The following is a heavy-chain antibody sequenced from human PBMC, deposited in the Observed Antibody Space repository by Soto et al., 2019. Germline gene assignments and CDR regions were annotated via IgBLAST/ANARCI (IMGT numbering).Heavy chain of an antibody. D-gene: IGHD5-18*01. Sequence: GGSLRLSCAASGFTLSSHGMQWVRQAPGKGLEWVAVVSYDGGTKYYADSVKGRFTISRDNSKNTLYLQTNSLRAEDTAVYYCVKEFGVAGSSYESFFDYWGQGTLVTVSS. V-gene: IGHV3-30*18. J-gene: IGHJ4*02. CDR3: VKEFGVAGSSYESFFDY. CDR1: GFTLSSHG. CDR2: VSYDGGTK.